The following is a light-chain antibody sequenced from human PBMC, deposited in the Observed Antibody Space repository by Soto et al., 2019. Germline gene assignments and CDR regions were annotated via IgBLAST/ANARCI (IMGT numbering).Light chain of an antibody. J-gene: IGKJ4*01. V-gene: IGKV1-5*03. CDR2: GAS. CDR3: QQYNSYSGLT. CDR1: QSISSW. Sequence: DIQMTQSPSTLSASVGDRVTITCRASQSISSWLAWYQQKPGKAPKLLIYGASSLDSGVPSRFSGSGSGTEFTLTISSLQTDDFATYYCQQYNSYSGLTFGGGTKVEIK.